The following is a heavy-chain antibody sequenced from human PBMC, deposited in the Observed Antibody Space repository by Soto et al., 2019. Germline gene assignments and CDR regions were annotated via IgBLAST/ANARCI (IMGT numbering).Heavy chain of an antibody. CDR1: GGSFSGYY. J-gene: IGHJ6*02. Sequence: SETLSLTCAVYGGSFSGYYWSWIRQPPGKGLEWIGEINHSGSTNYNPSLKSRVTISVDTSKNQFSLKLSSVTAADTAVYYCARGVYYDFWSGYLDYYYYGMDVWGQGTTVTVSS. V-gene: IGHV4-34*01. CDR3: ARGVYYDFWSGYLDYYYYGMDV. D-gene: IGHD3-3*01. CDR2: INHSGST.